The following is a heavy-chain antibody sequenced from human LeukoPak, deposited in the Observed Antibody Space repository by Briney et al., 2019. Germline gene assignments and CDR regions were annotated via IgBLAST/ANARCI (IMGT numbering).Heavy chain of an antibody. V-gene: IGHV1-2*02. CDR1: GYTFTGYY. D-gene: IGHD2-2*02. CDR2: ISPNSGGT. Sequence: ASVKVSCKASGYTFTGYYMHWVRQAPGQGLEWMGWISPNSGGTNYAQKFQGRVTMTRDTSISTAYMELSRLRSEDTAVYYCARGYCSSTSCYRVMGFDPWGQGTLVTVSS. CDR3: ARGYCSSTSCYRVMGFDP. J-gene: IGHJ5*02.